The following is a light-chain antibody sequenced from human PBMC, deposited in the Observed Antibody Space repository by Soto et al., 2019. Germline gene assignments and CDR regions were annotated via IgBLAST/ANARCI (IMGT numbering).Light chain of an antibody. CDR3: QQFSSYPIT. CDR2: AAS. J-gene: IGKJ5*01. CDR1: QDISSH. V-gene: IGKV1-9*01. Sequence: DIQLTQSPSFLSAYVGDRVAITCRASQDISSHLVWYQQKPGEAPQLLIFAASTLQSGVPSRFSDSGSETEFTLTIDGLQPEDFATYYCQQFSSYPITFGQGTR.